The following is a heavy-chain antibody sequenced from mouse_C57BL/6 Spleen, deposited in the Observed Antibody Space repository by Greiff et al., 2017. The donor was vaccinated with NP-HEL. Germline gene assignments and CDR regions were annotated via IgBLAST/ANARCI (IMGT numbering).Heavy chain of an antibody. V-gene: IGHV1-53*01. CDR3: ARGGLDWDRYYFDY. Sequence: QVQLKQPGTELVKPGASVKLSCKASGYTFTSYWMHWVKQRPGQGLEWIGNINPSNGGTNYNEKFKSKATLTVDKSSSTAYMQLSSLTSEDSAVYYCARGGLDWDRYYFDYWGQGTTLTVSS. CDR1: GYTFTSYW. J-gene: IGHJ2*01. D-gene: IGHD4-1*01. CDR2: INPSNGGT.